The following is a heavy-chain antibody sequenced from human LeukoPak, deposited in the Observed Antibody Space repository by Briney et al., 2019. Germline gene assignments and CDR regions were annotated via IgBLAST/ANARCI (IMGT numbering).Heavy chain of an antibody. V-gene: IGHV3-74*01. D-gene: IGHD3-3*01. Sequence: GGSLRLSCAASGFTFSSYWMHWVRHAPGKGLVWVSRINSDGSSTSYADSVKGRFTISRDNAKNTLYLQMNSLRAEDTAVYYCATGSRPRSYYLDYWGQGTLVTVSS. J-gene: IGHJ4*02. CDR1: GFTFSSYW. CDR2: INSDGSST. CDR3: ATGSRPRSYYLDY.